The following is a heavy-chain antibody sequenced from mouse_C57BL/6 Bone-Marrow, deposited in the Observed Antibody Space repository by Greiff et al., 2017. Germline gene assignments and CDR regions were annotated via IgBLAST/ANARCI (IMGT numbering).Heavy chain of an antibody. CDR2: ISSGGSYT. J-gene: IGHJ3*01. CDR3: ARHGITTTEFAY. CDR1: GFTFSSYG. Sequence: EVKVVESGGDLVKPGGSLKLSCAASGFTFSSYGMSWVRQTPDKRLEWVAPISSGGSYTYYPDSVKGRFTISRDNAKNTLYLQMSSLKSEDTAMXYCARHGITTTEFAYWGQGTLVTVSA. D-gene: IGHD1-1*01. V-gene: IGHV5-6*01.